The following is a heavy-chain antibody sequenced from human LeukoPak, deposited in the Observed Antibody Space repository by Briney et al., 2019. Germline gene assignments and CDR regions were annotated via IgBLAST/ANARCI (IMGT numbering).Heavy chain of an antibody. Sequence: ASVTVSCKASGYTFTGYYMHWVRQAPGQGIEWMGWINPNSGGTNYAQKFQGWVTMTRDTSISTAYMELSRLRSDDTAVYYCARGGYSGYEGDYWGQGTLVTVSS. CDR1: GYTFTGYY. V-gene: IGHV1-2*04. CDR2: INPNSGGT. J-gene: IGHJ4*02. D-gene: IGHD5-12*01. CDR3: ARGGYSGYEGDY.